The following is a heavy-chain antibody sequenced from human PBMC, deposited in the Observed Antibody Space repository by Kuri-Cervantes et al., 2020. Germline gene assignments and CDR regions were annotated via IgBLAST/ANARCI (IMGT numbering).Heavy chain of an antibody. CDR3: AKAHRRKSFGEFDY. CDR2: IWYDGSNK. D-gene: IGHD3-10*01. CDR1: GFTFSSYG. V-gene: IGHV3-33*06. Sequence: GGSLRLSCAASGFTFSSYGMHWVRQAPGKGLEWVAVIWYDGSNKYYADSVKGRFTISRDNSKNTLYLQMNSLRAEDTAVYYCAKAHRRKSFGEFDYWAREPWSPSPQ. J-gene: IGHJ4*02.